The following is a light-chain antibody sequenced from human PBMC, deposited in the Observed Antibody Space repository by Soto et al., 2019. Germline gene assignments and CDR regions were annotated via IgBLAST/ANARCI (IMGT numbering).Light chain of an antibody. J-gene: IGKJ5*01. CDR3: QQSYSTPPT. V-gene: IGKV1-39*01. CDR2: AAS. CDR1: QSISSY. Sequence: DIQMTQSPSTLSATLGDRVTITCRASQSISSYLNWYQQKPGKAPKLLIYAASSLQSGVPSRFSGSGFGTDFTLTISSLQPEDFATYYCQQSYSTPPTFGQGTRLEIK.